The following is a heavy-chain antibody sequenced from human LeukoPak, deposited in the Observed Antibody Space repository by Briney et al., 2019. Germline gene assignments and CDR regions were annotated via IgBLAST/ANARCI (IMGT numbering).Heavy chain of an antibody. J-gene: IGHJ4*02. V-gene: IGHV4-61*01. CDR2: MYYTGST. D-gene: IGHD2-21*02. CDR3: ASVTSGRYYFDY. Sequence: KPSETLSLTCTVSGGSVSSGTGYWSWIRQPPGKGLEWIGYMYYTGSTNYSPSLKSRVTISVDTSKNQFSLNLTSVTAADTAVYYCASVTSGRYYFDYWGQGTLVTVSS. CDR1: GGSVSSGTGY.